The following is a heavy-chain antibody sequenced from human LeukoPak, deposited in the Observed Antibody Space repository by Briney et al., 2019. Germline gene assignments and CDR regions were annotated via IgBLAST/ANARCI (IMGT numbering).Heavy chain of an antibody. CDR1: GYTFTSYG. D-gene: IGHD6-19*01. CDR2: ISAYNGNT. Sequence: GASVKVSCKASGYTFTSYGISWVRHAPGQGLEWMGWISAYNGNTNYAQKLQGRVTMTTDTATSTAYMELRSLRSDDTAVYYCASAAVAGTDGGDYWGQGTLVTVSS. V-gene: IGHV1-18*01. J-gene: IGHJ4*02. CDR3: ASAAVAGTDGGDY.